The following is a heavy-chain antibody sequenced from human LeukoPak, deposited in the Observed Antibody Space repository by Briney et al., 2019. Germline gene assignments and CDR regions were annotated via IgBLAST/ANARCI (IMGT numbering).Heavy chain of an antibody. V-gene: IGHV3-11*01. J-gene: IGHJ5*02. CDR1: GFTFNDYY. Sequence: AGGSLRLSCAASGFTFNDYYMSWIRQAPGKGLEWLSYINIGGTNTHYADSVKGRFTISRDNAKKSLYLEMNNLRAKDTAVYYCATDGAGFDTWGQGVLVTVSS. CDR2: INIGGTNT. CDR3: ATDGAGFDT.